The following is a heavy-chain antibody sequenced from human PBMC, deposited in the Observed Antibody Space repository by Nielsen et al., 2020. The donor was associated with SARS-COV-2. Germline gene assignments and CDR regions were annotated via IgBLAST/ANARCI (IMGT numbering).Heavy chain of an antibody. J-gene: IGHJ4*02. D-gene: IGHD6-19*01. CDR2: ISYDGSNK. Sequence: GESLKISCAASGFTFSSYGMHWVRQAPGKGLEWVAVISYDGSNKYYADSVKGRFTISRDNSKNTLYLQMNSLRAEDTAVYYCAKIAVAGTDFDYWSQGTLVTVSS. CDR1: GFTFSSYG. V-gene: IGHV3-30*18. CDR3: AKIAVAGTDFDY.